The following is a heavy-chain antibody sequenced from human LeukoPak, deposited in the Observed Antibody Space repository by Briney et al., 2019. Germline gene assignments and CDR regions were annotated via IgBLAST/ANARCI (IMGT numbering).Heavy chain of an antibody. J-gene: IGHJ4*02. CDR2: ISWNSGSI. Sequence: PGGSLRLSCAASGFTFDDYAMHWVRQAPGKGLEWVSGISWNSGSIGYADSVKGRFTISRDNAKNSLYLQMNSLRAEDTALYYCAKDREPYYYGSGSYQNYWGQGTLVTASS. CDR3: AKDREPYYYGSGSYQNY. D-gene: IGHD3-10*01. V-gene: IGHV3-9*01. CDR1: GFTFDDYA.